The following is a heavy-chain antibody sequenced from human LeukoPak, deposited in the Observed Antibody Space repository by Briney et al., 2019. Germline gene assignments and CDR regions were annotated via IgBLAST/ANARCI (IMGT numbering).Heavy chain of an antibody. CDR1: GYTFTGYY. Sequence: ASVKVSCKASGYTFTGYYMHWVRQAPGQGLEWMGWINPNSGGTNYAQKFQGRVTMTRDTSISTAYMELSRLRTDDTAVYDCARGESCSGGSCYPTLDYWGQGTLVTVSS. V-gene: IGHV1-2*02. J-gene: IGHJ4*02. D-gene: IGHD2-15*01. CDR3: ARGESCSGGSCYPTLDY. CDR2: INPNSGGT.